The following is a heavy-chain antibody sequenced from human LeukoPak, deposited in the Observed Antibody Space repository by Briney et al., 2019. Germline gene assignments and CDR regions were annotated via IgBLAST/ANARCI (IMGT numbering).Heavy chain of an antibody. CDR3: AXXXXSGTGWFDP. V-gene: IGHV1-2*02. D-gene: IGHD3-10*01. CDR1: GYIFTGYY. Sequence: ASVKVSCKASGYIFTGYYIQWVRRAPGQGLEWVGWINPNSGGTNHAQKFQGRVTLTRDTSISTAFMELTRLTSDDTAVYYCAXXXXSGTGWFDPWGQGTLVTVSS. J-gene: IGHJ5*01. CDR2: INPNSGGT.